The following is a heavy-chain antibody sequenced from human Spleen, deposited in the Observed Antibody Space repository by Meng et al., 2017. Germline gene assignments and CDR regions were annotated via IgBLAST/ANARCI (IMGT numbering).Heavy chain of an antibody. CDR2: IYPGDSDT. V-gene: IGHV5-51*01. CDR3: ARWRDSPLPLDYYHSDLDV. Sequence: GGSLRLSCKGSGFRLTSYWIVWVRQRPGKGLEWMGIIYPGDSDTRYSPSFQGQVTMSADRSINTAFLQWSSLKASDSGIYYCARWRDSPLPLDYYHSDLDVWGRGTTVTVSS. CDR1: GFRLTSYW. D-gene: IGHD3-3*01. J-gene: IGHJ6*02.